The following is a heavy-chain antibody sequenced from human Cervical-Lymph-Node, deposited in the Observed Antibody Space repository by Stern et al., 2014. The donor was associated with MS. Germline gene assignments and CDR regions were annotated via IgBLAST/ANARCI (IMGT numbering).Heavy chain of an antibody. CDR2: CDPEDGES. D-gene: IGHD3-10*01. Sequence: VQLVESGAEVKKPGASVKVSCTVSGSTLTDFFMHWVRQPPGKGLEWMGCCDPEDGESIYAQKFQGRVTMTEDTSTDTAYMELSSLRSDDTAVYYCATDYNYWGQGTMVTVSS. V-gene: IGHV1-24*01. CDR3: ATDYNY. CDR1: GSTLTDFF. J-gene: IGHJ4*02.